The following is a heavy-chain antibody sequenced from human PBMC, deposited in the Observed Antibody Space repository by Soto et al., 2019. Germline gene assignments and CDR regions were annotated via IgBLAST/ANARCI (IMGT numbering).Heavy chain of an antibody. Sequence: LSLTCAVSGGSISSSNWWSWVRQPPGKGLEWIGEIYHSGSTNYNPSLKSRVTISVDKSKNQFSLKLSSVTAADTAVYYCARDPRIAAAGLFDPWGQGTLVTVSS. CDR2: IYHSGST. CDR1: GGSISSSNW. J-gene: IGHJ5*02. V-gene: IGHV4-4*02. D-gene: IGHD6-13*01. CDR3: ARDPRIAAAGLFDP.